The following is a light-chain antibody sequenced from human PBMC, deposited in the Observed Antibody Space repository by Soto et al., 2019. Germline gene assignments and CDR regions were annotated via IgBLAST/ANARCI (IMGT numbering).Light chain of an antibody. CDR3: QQYNSYSWT. J-gene: IGKJ1*01. CDR1: QSISSW. CDR2: DAS. V-gene: IGKV1-5*01. Sequence: DIQMTQSPSPLSASVADRVTITCRASQSISSWLAWYQQKTGKPPKILIYDASSLESGVPSRFSGSGSGTEFTLPISRLQPDDFATYYCQQYNSYSWTFGQGTKVDIK.